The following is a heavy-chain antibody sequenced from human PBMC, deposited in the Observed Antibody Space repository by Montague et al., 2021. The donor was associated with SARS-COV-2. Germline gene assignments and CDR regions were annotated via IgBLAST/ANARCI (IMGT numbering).Heavy chain of an antibody. D-gene: IGHD3-10*01. J-gene: IGHJ5*02. Sequence: ETLSLTCTVSGGSISSSSNYWGWIRQPPGKGLEWIGSIYYSGSTYYNSSLKSRVTISVDTSKNQFSLKLNSVTAADTAVYYCARLVWFGELSSENWFDPWGQGTLVTVSS. CDR2: IYYSGST. CDR3: ARLVWFGELSSENWFDP. V-gene: IGHV4-39*01. CDR1: GGSISSSSNY.